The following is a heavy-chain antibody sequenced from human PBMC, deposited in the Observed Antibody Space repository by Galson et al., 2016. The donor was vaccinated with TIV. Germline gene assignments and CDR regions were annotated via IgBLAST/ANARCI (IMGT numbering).Heavy chain of an antibody. V-gene: IGHV1-69*13. Sequence: SVKVSCKASGDTFSSYPFNWVRQAPGQGLEWVGGFIPLFGTANYAQKFQGRVTISADESTSTLYMELSSLRSEDTAVYYCAKDRNTAMDTYYYYYGMDVWGQGTTVTV. D-gene: IGHD5-18*01. CDR3: AKDRNTAMDTYYYYYGMDV. CDR2: FIPLFGTA. J-gene: IGHJ6*02. CDR1: GDTFSSYP.